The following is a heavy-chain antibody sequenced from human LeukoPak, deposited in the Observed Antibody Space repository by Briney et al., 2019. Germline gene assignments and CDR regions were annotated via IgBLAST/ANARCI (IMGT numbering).Heavy chain of an antibody. CDR1: GFTFSSYW. CDR2: INSDGSST. D-gene: IGHD3-10*01. V-gene: IGHV3-74*01. J-gene: IGHJ5*02. CDR3: ARGLTMVRGVIPNWFDP. Sequence: PGGSLRLSCAASGFTFSSYWMHWVRQAPGKGLVWVSRINSDGSSTSYADSVKGRFTISRDNAKNTLYLQMNSLRAEDTAVYYCARGLTMVRGVIPNWFDPWGQGTLVTVSS.